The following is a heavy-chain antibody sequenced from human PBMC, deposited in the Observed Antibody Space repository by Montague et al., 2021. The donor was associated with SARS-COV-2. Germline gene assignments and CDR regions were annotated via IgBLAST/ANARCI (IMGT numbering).Heavy chain of an antibody. J-gene: IGHJ4*02. CDR2: YN. V-gene: IGHV6-1*01. Sequence: YNDYAVSVKSRITITPDTSKNQFSLQLNSVTPEDTAVYYCARGGSWLYYFDYWGQGTLVTVPS. D-gene: IGHD6-13*01. CDR3: ARGGSWLYYFDY.